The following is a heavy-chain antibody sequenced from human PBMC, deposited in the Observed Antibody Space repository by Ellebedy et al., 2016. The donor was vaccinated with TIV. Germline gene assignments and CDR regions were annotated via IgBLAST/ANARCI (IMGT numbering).Heavy chain of an antibody. CDR3: ARDPGGGGNYGDNWFDP. D-gene: IGHD3-22*01. J-gene: IGHJ5*02. CDR2: INTDGSSA. CDR1: GFTFSGYY. V-gene: IGHV3-74*01. Sequence: GGSLRLSCEVSGFTFSGYYMHWVRQAPGKGLVWVARINTDGSSADYADSVEGRFTISRDNSENTLYLQMDSLRVEDTAVYYCARDPGGGGNYGDNWFDPWGQGTLVTVSS.